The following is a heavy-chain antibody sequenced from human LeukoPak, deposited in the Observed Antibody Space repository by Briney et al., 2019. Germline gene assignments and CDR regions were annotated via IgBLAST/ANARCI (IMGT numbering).Heavy chain of an antibody. CDR1: GYSFNTYW. V-gene: IGHV5-51*01. CDR3: ARGYSFDY. J-gene: IGHJ4*02. D-gene: IGHD2-15*01. CDR2: IYPGDFNT. Sequence: GESLKISCQGSGYSFNTYWIGWVRQMPGKGLEWMGIIYPGDFNTRYSPSFQGQVTISADKSISTAYLQWSSLKASDTAIYYCARGYSFDYWGQGTLVTVSS.